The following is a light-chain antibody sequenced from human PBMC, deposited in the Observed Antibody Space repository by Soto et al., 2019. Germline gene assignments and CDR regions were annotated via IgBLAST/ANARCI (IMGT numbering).Light chain of an antibody. CDR1: SSNIGAGYD. Sequence: QSVLTQPPSVSGAPGLRVTISCTGSSSNIGAGYDVHWYQQLPGTAPKLLIYGNSNRPSGVPDRFSGSKSGTSASLAITGLQAEDEADYYCQSYDSSRHAGVFGTGTKLTVL. J-gene: IGLJ1*01. V-gene: IGLV1-40*01. CDR2: GNS. CDR3: QSYDSSRHAGV.